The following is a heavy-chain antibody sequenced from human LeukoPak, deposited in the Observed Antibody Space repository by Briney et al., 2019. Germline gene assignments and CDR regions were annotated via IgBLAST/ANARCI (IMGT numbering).Heavy chain of an antibody. CDR3: TKAVSEYSSSSWDY. D-gene: IGHD6-6*01. CDR1: GFTFSSYS. CDR2: ITYSGGNT. Sequence: PGGSLRLSCAASGFTFSSYSMNWVRQAPGKGLEWVSTITYSGGNTHYADSVKGRFTISRDNSKNTLYLQVNSLRAEDTAVYYCTKAVSEYSSSSWDYWGQGTLVTVSS. V-gene: IGHV3-23*01. J-gene: IGHJ4*02.